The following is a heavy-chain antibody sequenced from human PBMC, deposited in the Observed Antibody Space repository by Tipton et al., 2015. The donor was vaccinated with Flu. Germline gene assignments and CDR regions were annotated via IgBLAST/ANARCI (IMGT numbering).Heavy chain of an antibody. D-gene: IGHD2-8*02. CDR2: IKQGGDEK. CDR1: SSSSDY. V-gene: IGHV3-7*01. Sequence: SSSSDYWGWIRQPPGKGLEWVANIKQGGDEKYYVDSVKGRFTISRDNPKNSLYLQMNSLRAEDTAVYYCARTRGGYCTATACFADYFDYWGQGALVIVSS. CDR3: ARTRGGYCTATACFADYFDY. J-gene: IGHJ4*02.